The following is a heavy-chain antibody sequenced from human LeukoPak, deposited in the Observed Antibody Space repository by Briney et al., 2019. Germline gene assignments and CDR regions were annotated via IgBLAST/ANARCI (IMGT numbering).Heavy chain of an antibody. CDR3: AKGYSYGSYYIDY. CDR1: GYTFTSYA. CDR2: MNPNSGTT. D-gene: IGHD5-18*01. J-gene: IGHJ4*02. V-gene: IGHV1-8*01. Sequence: ASVKVSCKASGYTFTSYAINWVRQATGQGLEWMGWMNPNSGTTGYAQKFQGRVTITRNTSISTAYMELSSLRSEDTAVYYCAKGYSYGSYYIDYWGQGTLVTVSS.